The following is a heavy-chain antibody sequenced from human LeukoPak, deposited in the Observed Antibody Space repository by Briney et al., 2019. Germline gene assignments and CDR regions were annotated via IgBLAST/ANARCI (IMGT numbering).Heavy chain of an antibody. J-gene: IGHJ4*02. V-gene: IGHV4-59*01. CDR1: GGSMSSYY. CDR2: IYYSGSS. CDR3: ARDSGYSSSYDH. D-gene: IGHD6-13*01. Sequence: SETLSLTCTVPGGSMSSYYWSWIRQPPGKGLEWIGYIYYSGSSNYNPSLQSRVTMSVDTSKNQCSLKLTSVTAADTAVYYCARDSGYSSSYDHWGRGTLVSVSA.